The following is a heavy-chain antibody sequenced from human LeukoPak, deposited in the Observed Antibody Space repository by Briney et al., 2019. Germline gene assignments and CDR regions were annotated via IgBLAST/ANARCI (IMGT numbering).Heavy chain of an antibody. Sequence: GASVKLSCKASGYTFSAYYMHWVRQAPGQGLEWMGWINPNSGGTNYAQKFQGRVTTTRDTSISSSYMELSSLTSDDAAVYYCARALYNWTDVGYDYWGQGTLVTVSS. J-gene: IGHJ4*02. CDR2: INPNSGGT. CDR3: ARALYNWTDVGYDY. V-gene: IGHV1-2*02. CDR1: GYTFSAYY. D-gene: IGHD1-1*01.